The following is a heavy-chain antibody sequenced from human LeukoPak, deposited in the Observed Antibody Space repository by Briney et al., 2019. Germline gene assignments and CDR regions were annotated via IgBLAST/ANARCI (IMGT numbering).Heavy chain of an antibody. V-gene: IGHV3-21*01. CDR1: GFTFSSYS. D-gene: IGHD2-21*01. CDR3: ARDHMGFDY. Sequence: PGGSLRLSCAASGFTFSSYSMNWARQAPGKGLEWVSSISSSSSYTYYADSVKGRFTISRDNAENSLYLQMNSLRAEDTAVYYCARDHMGFDYWGQGTLVTVTS. J-gene: IGHJ4*02. CDR2: ISSSSSYT.